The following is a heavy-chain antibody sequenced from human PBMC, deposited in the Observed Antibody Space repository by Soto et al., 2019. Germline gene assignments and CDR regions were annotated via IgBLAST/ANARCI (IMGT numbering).Heavy chain of an antibody. CDR3: ARVQGAVITPNYYYYFGMDV. V-gene: IGHV1-69*13. CDR2: ISRIFGTA. Sequence: ALVPVSGDSSAVTVSSYAISWVRQAPGQGLELMGEISRIFGTADYAQKFQGRVTITADESTSTAYMELSSLRSEDTAVYYCARVQGAVITPNYYYYFGMDVWGQGTTVTVS. CDR1: AVTVSSYA. J-gene: IGHJ6*02. D-gene: IGHD3-22*01.